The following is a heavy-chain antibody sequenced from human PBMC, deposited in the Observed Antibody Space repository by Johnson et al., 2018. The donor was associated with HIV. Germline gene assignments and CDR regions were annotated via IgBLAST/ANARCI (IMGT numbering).Heavy chain of an antibody. CDR3: ARESSSSSGAFDI. Sequence: VQLVESGGGVVQPGGSLRLSCAASGFTFSSYGMHWVRQAPGKGLEWVSAISGSGGSTYYADSVKGRFTISRDNSKNTLYLQMNSLRAEDTAVYYCARESSSSSGAFDIWGQGTMVTVSS. CDR1: GFTFSSYG. V-gene: IGHV3-23*04. D-gene: IGHD6-6*01. CDR2: ISGSGGST. J-gene: IGHJ3*02.